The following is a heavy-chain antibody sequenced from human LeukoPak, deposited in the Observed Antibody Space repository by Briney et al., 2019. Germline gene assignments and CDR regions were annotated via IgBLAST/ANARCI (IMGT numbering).Heavy chain of an antibody. V-gene: IGHV1-69*04. Sequence: SVKVSCKASGYTFTSYGISWVRQAPGQGLEWMGRIIPILGIANYAQKFQGRVTITADESTSTSYMQLSSLRSEDTAVFYCARGVYHDFWSGYYFAYWGQGTLVTVSS. D-gene: IGHD3-3*01. CDR3: ARGVYHDFWSGYYFAY. CDR1: GYTFTSYG. CDR2: IIPILGIA. J-gene: IGHJ4*02.